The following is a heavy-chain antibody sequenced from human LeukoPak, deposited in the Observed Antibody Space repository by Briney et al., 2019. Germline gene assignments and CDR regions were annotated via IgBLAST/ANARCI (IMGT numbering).Heavy chain of an antibody. CDR1: GFTFSNAW. J-gene: IGHJ4*02. CDR3: TTGGFLEWFESDY. D-gene: IGHD3-3*01. V-gene: IGHV3-15*01. Sequence: GGSLRLSCAASGFTFSNAWMSWVRQAPGKWLEWVGRIKSKTDGGTTDYAAPVKGRFTISRDDSKNTLYLQMNSQKTEDTAVCYCTTGGFLEWFESDYWGQGTLVTVSS. CDR2: IKSKTDGGTT.